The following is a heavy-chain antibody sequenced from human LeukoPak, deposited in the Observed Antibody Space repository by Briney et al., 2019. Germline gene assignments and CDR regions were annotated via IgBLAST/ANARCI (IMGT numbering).Heavy chain of an antibody. D-gene: IGHD3-3*02. V-gene: IGHV4-39*01. J-gene: IGHJ2*01. Sequence: PSETLSLTCIVSGGSISSGTYYWGWIRQPPGKGLEWIGSIYYSGSTYYNPSLKSRVTISVDTSKNQFSLKLSSATAADTAVYYCARMKDISSWYFDLWGRGTLVTVSS. CDR1: GGSISSGTYY. CDR2: IYYSGST. CDR3: ARMKDISSWYFDL.